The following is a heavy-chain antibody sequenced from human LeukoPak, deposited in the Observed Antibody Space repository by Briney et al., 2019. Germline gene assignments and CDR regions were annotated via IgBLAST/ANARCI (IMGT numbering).Heavy chain of an antibody. Sequence: GGSLRLSCVVSGLTFRSYSMNWVRQPPGKGLEWVSSITGSSSHIFYTDSVKGRFTISRDNGKNSAYLQMDTLRAEDTAVYFCATSITYFDLWSGRDWMDHGGQGPLVIVSS. J-gene: IGHJ5*02. V-gene: IGHV3-21*01. D-gene: IGHD3-3*01. CDR1: GLTFRSYS. CDR3: ATSITYFDLWSGRDWMDH. CDR2: ITGSSSHI.